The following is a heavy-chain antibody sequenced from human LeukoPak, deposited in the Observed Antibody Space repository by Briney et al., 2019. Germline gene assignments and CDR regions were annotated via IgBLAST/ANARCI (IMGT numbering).Heavy chain of an antibody. Sequence: PSQTLSLTCTVSGGSISSGSYYWSWIRQPAGKGLEWIGHIYTRGSTDYNPSLESRVTISVDTSKNQFSLRLRSVAAADTAVYYCARARVVVVAADYYYSGMDVWGQGTTVTVSS. CDR3: ARARVVVVAADYYYSGMDV. CDR1: GGSISSGSYY. CDR2: IYTRGST. V-gene: IGHV4-61*09. D-gene: IGHD2-15*01. J-gene: IGHJ6*02.